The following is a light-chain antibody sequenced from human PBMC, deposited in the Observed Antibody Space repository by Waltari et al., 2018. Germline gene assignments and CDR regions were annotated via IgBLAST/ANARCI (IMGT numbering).Light chain of an antibody. CDR2: EAS. CDR3: QQRSNWPIT. J-gene: IGKJ5*01. V-gene: IGKV3-11*01. Sequence: EIVLTQSPATLSLSPGERATLSCRASLNVSSYLAWYQQKPGQAPRLLIYEASNRATGIPPRFSGSGSGTDFSLTISSLEPEDSAVYYCQQRSNWPITFGQGTRLEIK. CDR1: LNVSSY.